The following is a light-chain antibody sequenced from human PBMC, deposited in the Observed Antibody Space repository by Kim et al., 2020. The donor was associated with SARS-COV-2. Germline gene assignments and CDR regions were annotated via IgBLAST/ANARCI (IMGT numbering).Light chain of an antibody. CDR1: QSITTY. CDR3: QQTYNSPKT. V-gene: IGKV1-39*01. Sequence: DIEMTQFPPSLSVFVGDRVRLTCRASQSITTYLNWYHQKPGEAPKLLISGASTVRSGDPSKFNGSGSGTDFTLTISGLQPEDSGTYYCQQTYNSPKTFGQGTKVDIK. J-gene: IGKJ1*01. CDR2: GAS.